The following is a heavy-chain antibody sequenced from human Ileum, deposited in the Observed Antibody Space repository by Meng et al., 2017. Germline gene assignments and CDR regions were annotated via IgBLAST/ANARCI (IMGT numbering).Heavy chain of an antibody. V-gene: IGHV4-4*02. CDR2: IHHSGTT. D-gene: IGHD4-17*01. CDR1: GASISTSNL. J-gene: IGHJ4*02. CDR3: ARHDYGDPTAAFDY. Sequence: QLQDSGPGLVNPSGTLSLTCAVSGASISTSNLWNWVRQPPGKGLEWIGEIHHSGTTNYNPSLKSRVTISLDKSKNQFSLELRSVTAADTAVYYCARHDYGDPTAAFDYWGQGTLVTVSS.